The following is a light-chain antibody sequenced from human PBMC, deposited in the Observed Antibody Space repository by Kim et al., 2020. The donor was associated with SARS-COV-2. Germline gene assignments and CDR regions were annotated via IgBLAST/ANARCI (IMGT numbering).Light chain of an antibody. Sequence: PGERATLSCRASQSISSSYLAWYQQKPGQAPRLLIYGASSRAAGIPDRFRGSGSGTDFTLTISRLEPEDFAVYYCQQHGNAPLTFGGGTKVDIK. J-gene: IGKJ4*01. CDR3: QQHGNAPLT. V-gene: IGKV3-20*01. CDR2: GAS. CDR1: QSISSSY.